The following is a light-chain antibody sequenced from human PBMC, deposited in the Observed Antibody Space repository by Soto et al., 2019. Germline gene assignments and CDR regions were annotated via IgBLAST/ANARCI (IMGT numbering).Light chain of an antibody. CDR2: TNS. J-gene: IGLJ2*01. V-gene: IGLV1-40*01. Sequence: QSVLTQPPSVSGAPGQRVTISCTGSRSNIGAGYDVHWYQQLPGTAPKLLIYTNSNRPSGVPDRFSGSKSGTSASLAITGLQAEDEADYYCQSYDSSQDVVFGGGTQLTVL. CDR3: QSYDSSQDVV. CDR1: RSNIGAGYD.